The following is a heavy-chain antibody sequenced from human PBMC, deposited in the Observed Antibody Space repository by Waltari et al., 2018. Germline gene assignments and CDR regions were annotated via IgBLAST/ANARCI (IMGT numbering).Heavy chain of an antibody. Sequence: EVQLVESGGGLVQPGGSLRLPGAASGFTFSSDWKSWARQAPGKGLEWVANIRQDGSEKYYVDSVKGRFTISRDNAKNSLYLQMNSLRAEDTAVYYCASIAAAGGFDYWGQGTLVTVSS. V-gene: IGHV3-7*01. CDR1: GFTFSSDW. J-gene: IGHJ4*02. CDR2: IRQDGSEK. CDR3: ASIAAAGGFDY. D-gene: IGHD6-13*01.